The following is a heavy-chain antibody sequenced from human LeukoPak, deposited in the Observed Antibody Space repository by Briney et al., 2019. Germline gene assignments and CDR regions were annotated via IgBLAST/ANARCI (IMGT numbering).Heavy chain of an antibody. V-gene: IGHV4-39*07. D-gene: IGHD3-22*01. J-gene: IGHJ4*02. CDR2: IYYSGST. CDR1: GGSISSSSYY. Sequence: PSETLSLTCTVSGGSISSSSYYWGWIRQPPGKGLEWIGSIYYSGSTYYNPSLKSRVTISVDTSKNQFSLKLSSVTAADTAVYYCAREGDYYEPTWGQGTLVTVSS. CDR3: AREGDYYEPT.